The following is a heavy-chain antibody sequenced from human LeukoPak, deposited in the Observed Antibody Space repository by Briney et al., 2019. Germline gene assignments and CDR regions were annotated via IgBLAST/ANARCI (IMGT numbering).Heavy chain of an antibody. J-gene: IGHJ4*02. V-gene: IGHV3-23*01. D-gene: IGHD2-2*01. CDR1: GFTFSNYA. Sequence: GGSLRHSCTPSGFTFSNYAMSSVRQAPGKGLEWVSGMSESGGTIWYADSVKGRFTISRDNSKNTLYLQMNSLRAEDTALYYCAKDYVSGGYCSSASCWPFEFWGRGTLVTVPS. CDR3: AKDYVSGGYCSSASCWPFEF. CDR2: MSESGGTI.